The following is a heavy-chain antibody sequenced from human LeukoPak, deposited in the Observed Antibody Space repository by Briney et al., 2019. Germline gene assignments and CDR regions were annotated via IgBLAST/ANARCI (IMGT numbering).Heavy chain of an antibody. CDR2: IYHSGST. J-gene: IGHJ3*02. CDR1: GYSISSGYY. D-gene: IGHD6-19*01. CDR3: ARRSGWYVSPDAFDI. V-gene: IGHV4-38-2*01. Sequence: SETLSLTCAVSGYSISSGYYWGWIRPPPGKGLEWIGIIYHSGSTYYNPSLKSRVTISVDTSKNQFSLKLSSVTAADTAVYYCARRSGWYVSPDAFDIWGQGTMVTVSS.